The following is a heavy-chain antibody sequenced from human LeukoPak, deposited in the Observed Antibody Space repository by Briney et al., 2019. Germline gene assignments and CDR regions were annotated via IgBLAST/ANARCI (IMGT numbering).Heavy chain of an antibody. J-gene: IGHJ6*03. V-gene: IGHV3-66*01. CDR3: AKDLGSSWFYYFYYMDV. Sequence: GGSLRLSCAASEFSVGSNYMTWVRQAPGKGLEWVSLIDSGGSTYYADSVKGRFTISRDNSKNTLYLQMNSLRAEDTAVYYCAKDLGSSWFYYFYYMDVWGKGTTVTISS. CDR1: EFSVGSNY. CDR2: IDSGGST. D-gene: IGHD6-13*01.